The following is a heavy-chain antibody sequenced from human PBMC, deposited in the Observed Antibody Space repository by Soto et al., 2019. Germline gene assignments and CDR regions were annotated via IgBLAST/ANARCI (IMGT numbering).Heavy chain of an antibody. J-gene: IGHJ6*02. CDR2: INPNSGGT. CDR3: ARDRPLFGENERYYYYGMDV. CDR1: GYTFTGYY. D-gene: IGHD3-16*01. V-gene: IGHV1-2*04. Sequence: ASVKVSCKASGYTFTGYYMHWVRQAPGQGLEWMGWINPNSGGTNYAQKFQGWVTMTRDTSISTAYMELSRLRSDDTAVYYCARDRPLFGENERYYYYGMDVWGQGTTVTVSS.